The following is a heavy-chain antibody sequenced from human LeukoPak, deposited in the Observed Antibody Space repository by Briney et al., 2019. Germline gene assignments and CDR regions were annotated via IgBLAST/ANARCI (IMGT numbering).Heavy chain of an antibody. CDR2: IYSGGNT. CDR3: ARLPCSGGCDYWYFDL. Sequence: SETLSLTCSVSGGSISNINYYWGWLRQTPERGLEWIGSIYSGGNTYYNPSLQSRVTLSVDTSRNQFSLEVNSVTAADTAVYYCARLPCSGGCDYWYFDLWGRGTLVTVSS. J-gene: IGHJ2*01. CDR1: GGSISNINYY. D-gene: IGHD2-15*01. V-gene: IGHV4-39*01.